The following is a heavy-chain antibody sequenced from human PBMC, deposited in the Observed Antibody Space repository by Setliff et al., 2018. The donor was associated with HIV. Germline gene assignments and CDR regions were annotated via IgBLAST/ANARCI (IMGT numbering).Heavy chain of an antibody. J-gene: IGHJ1*01. V-gene: IGHV1-2*02. CDR1: GSTFTGYY. CDR2: INPNNGGT. Sequence: ASVKVSCKASGSTFTGYYVHWVRQAPGQGLEWMGWINPNNGGTNYAQKFQGRVTITADKSTSTAYMELSSLRSEDTAVYYCAREPSIAVAGYFQHWGQGTLVTVSS. CDR3: AREPSIAVAGYFQH. D-gene: IGHD6-19*01.